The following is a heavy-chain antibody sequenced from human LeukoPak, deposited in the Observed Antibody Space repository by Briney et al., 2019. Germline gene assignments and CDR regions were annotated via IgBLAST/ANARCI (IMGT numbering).Heavy chain of an antibody. CDR1: GGSISSSSYY. D-gene: IGHD1-26*01. CDR2: IYYSGST. Sequence: SSETLSLTCTVPGGSISSSSYYWGWIRQPPGKGLEWIGSIYYSGSTYYNPSLKSRVTISVDTSKNQFSLKLSSVTAADTAVYYCARRTASGSYYLDYWGQGTLVTVSS. J-gene: IGHJ4*02. CDR3: ARRTASGSYYLDY. V-gene: IGHV4-39*01.